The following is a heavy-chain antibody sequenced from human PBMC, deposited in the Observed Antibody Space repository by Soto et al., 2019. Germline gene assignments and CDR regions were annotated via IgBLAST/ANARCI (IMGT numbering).Heavy chain of an antibody. J-gene: IGHJ6*02. Sequence: EVQLLESGGGLVQPGGSLRLSCAASGFTFSSYAMSWVHQAPGKGLEWVSAISGSGGSTYYADSVKGRFTISRDNSKNTLYLQMNSLRAEDTAVYYCAKVPDNYYGSGRHYYGMDVWGQGTTVTVSS. D-gene: IGHD3-10*01. V-gene: IGHV3-23*01. CDR3: AKVPDNYYGSGRHYYGMDV. CDR2: ISGSGGST. CDR1: GFTFSSYA.